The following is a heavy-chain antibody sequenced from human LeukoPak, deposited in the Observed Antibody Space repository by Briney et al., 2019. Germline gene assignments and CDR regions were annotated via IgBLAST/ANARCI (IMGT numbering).Heavy chain of an antibody. Sequence: PGGSLRLSCAASGFTFSSYGMHWVRQAPGKGLEWVAFIRYDGSNKYYADSVKGRFTISRDNSKNTLYLQMNSLRAEDTAGYYVSKGGANSSWYGHGDYWGQETLVTVSS. CDR2: IRYDGSNK. CDR1: GFTFSSYG. J-gene: IGHJ4*02. CDR3: SKGGANSSWYGHGDY. V-gene: IGHV3-30*02. D-gene: IGHD6-13*01.